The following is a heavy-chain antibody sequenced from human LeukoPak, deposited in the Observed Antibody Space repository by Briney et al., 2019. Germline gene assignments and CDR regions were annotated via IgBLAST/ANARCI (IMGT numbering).Heavy chain of an antibody. J-gene: IGHJ4*02. D-gene: IGHD3-3*01. CDR3: ARVGYDFWSGYFDY. CDR1: GGSISSGGYY. V-gene: IGHV4-30-4*08. CDR2: IYYSGST. Sequence: SQTLSLTCTVSGGSISSGGYYWSWIRQHPGKGLEWIGYIYYSGSTYYNPSLKGRVTISVDTSKNQFSLKLSSVTAANTAVYYCARVGYDFWSGYFDYWGQGTLVTVSS.